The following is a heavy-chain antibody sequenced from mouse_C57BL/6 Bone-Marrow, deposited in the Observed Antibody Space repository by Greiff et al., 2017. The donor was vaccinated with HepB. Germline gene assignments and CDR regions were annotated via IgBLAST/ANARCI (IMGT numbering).Heavy chain of an antibody. CDR2: IHPNSGST. CDR3: AVIYCGIFCAMDY. CDR1: GYTFTSYW. J-gene: IGHJ4*01. Sequence: QVQLQQSGAELVKPGASVKLSCKASGYTFTSYWMHWVKQRPGQGLEWIGMIHPNSGSTNYNEKFKSKATLTVAKSSSTAYMQLSSLTSEDSAVCYCAVIYCGIFCAMDYWGQGTSVTVSS. V-gene: IGHV1-64*01. D-gene: IGHD2-1*01.